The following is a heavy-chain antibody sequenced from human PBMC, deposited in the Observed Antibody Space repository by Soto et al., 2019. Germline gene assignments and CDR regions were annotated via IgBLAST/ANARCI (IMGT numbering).Heavy chain of an antibody. V-gene: IGHV3-23*01. CDR1: GFTVSSHA. Sequence: EVQVLESGGGLVQPGGSLRLSCEGSGFTVSSHAMTWIRQAPGKGPEWVSTITADGGTYYADSVKGRFAMSRDTSESTLYLQMSSLGAEDTAAYYAAPHVSCSGGSCQYDAFAIRGQGTMVTVSS. D-gene: IGHD2-15*01. J-gene: IGHJ3*02. CDR3: APHVSCSGGSCQYDAFAI. CDR2: ITADGGT.